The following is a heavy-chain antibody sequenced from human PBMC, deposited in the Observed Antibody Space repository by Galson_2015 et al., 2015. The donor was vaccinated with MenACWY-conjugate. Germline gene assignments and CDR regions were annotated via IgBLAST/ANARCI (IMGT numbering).Heavy chain of an antibody. V-gene: IGHV3-72*01. J-gene: IGHJ4*02. D-gene: IGHD3-3*01. CDR2: IRNKPSRYTT. CDR3: TRLGCFWGGQDY. CDR1: GFSFNDHY. Sequence: SLRLSCAASGFSFNDHYMDWVRQAPGKGLEWVGRIRNKPSRYTTEYAASVKGRFTISRDDSQTSVYLQMNSLKTEDTAVYFCTRLGCFWGGQDYWGPGSLVIVSS.